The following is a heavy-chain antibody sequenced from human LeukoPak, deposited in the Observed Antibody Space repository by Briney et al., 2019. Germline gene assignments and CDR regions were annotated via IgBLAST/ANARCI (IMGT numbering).Heavy chain of an antibody. V-gene: IGHV3-64D*06. CDR2: ISSNGGST. D-gene: IGHD3-9*01. CDR3: VKVPDYDILTGYLDY. Sequence: GGSLRLSCSASGFTFSSYAMHWVRQAPGKGLEYVSAISSNGGSTYYADSVKGRFTISRDNSKNTLYLQMSSLRAEDTAAYYCVKVPDYDILTGYLDYWGRGTLVTVSS. CDR1: GFTFSSYA. J-gene: IGHJ4*02.